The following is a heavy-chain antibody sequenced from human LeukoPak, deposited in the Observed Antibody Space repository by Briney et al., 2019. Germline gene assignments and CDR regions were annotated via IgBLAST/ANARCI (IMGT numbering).Heavy chain of an antibody. Sequence: PSETLSLTCAVYGGSFSGYYWSWIRQPPGKGLEWIGEINHSGSTNYNPSLKSRVTISVDTSKNQFSLKLSPVTAADTAVYYCARGYSRLPAYYYYYMDVWGKGTTVTVSS. CDR1: GGSFSGYY. CDR2: INHSGST. D-gene: IGHD3-22*01. CDR3: ARGYSRLPAYYYYYMDV. J-gene: IGHJ6*03. V-gene: IGHV4-34*01.